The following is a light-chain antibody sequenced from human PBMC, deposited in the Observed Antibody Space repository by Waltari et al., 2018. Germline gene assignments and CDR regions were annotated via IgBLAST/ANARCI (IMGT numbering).Light chain of an antibody. J-gene: IGKJ2*01. CDR2: AAS. CDR1: QRISNF. CDR3: QQSSSAPYT. V-gene: IGKV1-39*01. Sequence: DIQMTQSPSSLSASIGERVTITSRASQRISNFLNWYQQKPGKAPKLLVYAASSLQSGVPSMFSGGGSGTDFSLIINSLQPEDFATYYCQQSSSAPYTFGQGTKLEI.